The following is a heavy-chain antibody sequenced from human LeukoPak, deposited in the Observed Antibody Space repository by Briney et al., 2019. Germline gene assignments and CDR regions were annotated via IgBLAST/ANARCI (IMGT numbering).Heavy chain of an antibody. D-gene: IGHD3-9*01. CDR2: IAYDGSNK. CDR3: AKDKGPLNFGWFPNDY. Sequence: GGSLRLSCAASGFTFSSYGMHWVRQAPGKGLEWGAVIAYDGSNKYYADSVKGRFTISRDNSKNTLYLQMNSLRAEDTAVYYCAKDKGPLNFGWFPNDYWGQGTLVTVSS. J-gene: IGHJ4*02. CDR1: GFTFSSYG. V-gene: IGHV3-30*18.